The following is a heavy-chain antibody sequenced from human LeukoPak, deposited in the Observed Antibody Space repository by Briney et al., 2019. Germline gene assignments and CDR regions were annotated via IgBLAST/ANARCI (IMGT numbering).Heavy chain of an antibody. D-gene: IGHD2-2*02. CDR2: ISWNSGSI. CDR3: AKDIGGGVVPAAIDY. CDR1: GFTFDDYA. Sequence: GRSLRLSXAASGFTFDDYAMHWVRQAPGKGLEWVSGISWNSGSIGYADSVKGRFTISRDNAKNSLYLQMNSLRAEDMALYYCAKDIGGGVVPAAIDYWGPGTLVTVSS. J-gene: IGHJ4*02. V-gene: IGHV3-9*03.